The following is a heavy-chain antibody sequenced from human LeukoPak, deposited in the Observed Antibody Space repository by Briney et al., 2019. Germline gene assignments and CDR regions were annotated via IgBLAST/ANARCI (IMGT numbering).Heavy chain of an antibody. Sequence: AXXXVXCXXSGYTXTSYGXSWVRQAPGQXLEWMGWISAYNGNTNYAQKLQGRVTMTTDTSTSTAYMELRSLRSDDTAVYYCARRVGYQLLYFDYWGQGTLVTVSS. CDR2: ISAYNGNT. CDR1: GYTXTSYG. D-gene: IGHD2-2*02. J-gene: IGHJ4*02. CDR3: ARRVGYQLLYFDY. V-gene: IGHV1-18*01.